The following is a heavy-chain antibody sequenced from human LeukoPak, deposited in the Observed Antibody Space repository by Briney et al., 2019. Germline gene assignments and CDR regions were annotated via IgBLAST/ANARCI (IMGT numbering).Heavy chain of an antibody. Sequence: GGSLRLSCAAPGFTFSSYSMNWVRQAPGKGLEWVSGINWNGGSTGYADSVEGRFTIFRDNAKNSLYLQMNSLRAEDTAVYYCAELGITMIGGVWGKGTTVTISS. CDR2: INWNGGST. J-gene: IGHJ6*04. V-gene: IGHV3-20*04. CDR3: AELGITMIGGV. CDR1: GFTFSSYS. D-gene: IGHD3-10*02.